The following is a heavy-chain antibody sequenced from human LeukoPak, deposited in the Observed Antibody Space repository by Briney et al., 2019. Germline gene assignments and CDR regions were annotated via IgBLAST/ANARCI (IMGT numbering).Heavy chain of an antibody. CDR2: IIPIFGTA. Sequence: SVKVSCKASGGTFSSYAINWVRQAPGQGLEWTGGIIPIFGTANYAQKLQGRVTITADESTSTAYMELSSLRSEDTAVYYCARKVAATGYFDYWGQGTLVTVSS. J-gene: IGHJ4*02. CDR3: ARKVAATGYFDY. CDR1: GGTFSSYA. D-gene: IGHD2-15*01. V-gene: IGHV1-69*13.